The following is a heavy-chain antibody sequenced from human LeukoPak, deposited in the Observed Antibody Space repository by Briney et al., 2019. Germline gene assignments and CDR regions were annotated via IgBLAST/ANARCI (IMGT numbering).Heavy chain of an antibody. V-gene: IGHV3-48*03. CDR3: ARDFAGFLKFDT. CDR2: ISSSGNTV. J-gene: IGHJ5*02. Sequence: GGSLRLSCAASGFTFSSYEMSWARQAPGKGLEWVSYISSSGNTVYYADSVKGRFTISRDSAKNSLYLQMNSLRAEDTAVYYCARDFAGFLKFDTWGQGTLVTVSS. CDR1: GFTFSSYE. D-gene: IGHD3-3*01.